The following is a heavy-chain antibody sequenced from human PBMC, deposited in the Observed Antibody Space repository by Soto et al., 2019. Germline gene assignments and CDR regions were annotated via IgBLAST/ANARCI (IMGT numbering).Heavy chain of an antibody. V-gene: IGHV4-34*01. CDR2: INHSGST. CDR3: ARMGYYDSSGYFDY. D-gene: IGHD3-22*01. J-gene: IGHJ4*02. CDR1: GGSFSGYY. Sequence: SETLSLTCAVYGGSFSGYYWSWIRQPPGKGLEWIGEINHSGSTNYNPSLKSRVTISVDTSKNQFSLKLSSVTAADTAVYYCARMGYYDSSGYFDYWGQGTLATV.